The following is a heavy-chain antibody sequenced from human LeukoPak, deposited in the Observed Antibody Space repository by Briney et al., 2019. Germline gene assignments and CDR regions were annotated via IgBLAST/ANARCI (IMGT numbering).Heavy chain of an antibody. Sequence: PGRSLRLSCAASGFTFSSYGMHWVRQAPGKGLEWVAVIWYDGSNKYYADSVKGRFTISRDNSKNTLYLQMNSLRAEDTAVYYCARDFETTGSGWYGPGGFDYWGQGTLVTVSS. J-gene: IGHJ4*02. CDR3: ARDFETTGSGWYGPGGFDY. CDR1: GFTFSSYG. CDR2: IWYDGSNK. V-gene: IGHV3-33*01. D-gene: IGHD6-19*01.